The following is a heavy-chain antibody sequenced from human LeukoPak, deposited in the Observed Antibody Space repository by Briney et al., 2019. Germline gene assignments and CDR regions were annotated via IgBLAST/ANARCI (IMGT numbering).Heavy chain of an antibody. V-gene: IGHV3-53*01. CDR2: IYSGGST. CDR3: VREYDSSGYQSYGMDV. CDR1: GFTVSSNY. Sequence: GGSLRLSCAASGFTVSSNYMSWVRQAPGKGLEWVSVIYSGGSTYYADSVKGRFTISRDNSKNTLYLQMNSLRAEDTAVYYCVREYDSSGYQSYGMDVWGQGTTVTVSS. D-gene: IGHD3-22*01. J-gene: IGHJ6*02.